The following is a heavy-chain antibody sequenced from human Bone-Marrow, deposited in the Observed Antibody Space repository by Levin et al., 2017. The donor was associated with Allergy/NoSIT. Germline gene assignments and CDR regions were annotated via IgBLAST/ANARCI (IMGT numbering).Heavy chain of an antibody. CDR1: GFTFYSYA. CDR3: ARERITGTTWGGIYCMDV. V-gene: IGHV3-23*01. Sequence: GASVKVSCSASGFTFYSYAMNWVRQAPGKGLEWVSSISGSGGTTYYADSVKGRFTISRDNSRNTLYLEMNILRAEDTAVYYCARERITGTTWGGIYCMDVWGQGTTVTVSS. D-gene: IGHD1-7*01. J-gene: IGHJ6*02. CDR2: ISGSGGTT.